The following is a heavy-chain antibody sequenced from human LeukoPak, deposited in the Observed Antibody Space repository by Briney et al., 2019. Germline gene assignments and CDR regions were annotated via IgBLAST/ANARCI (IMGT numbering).Heavy chain of an antibody. CDR3: TKKITMVRGINYGMDV. D-gene: IGHD3-10*01. J-gene: IGHJ6*02. Sequence: GGSLRLSCAASGFTFSNYALNWVRQAPGKGLEWVSIISDSGDITDYADSVKGRFTISRDSSKNMLYLQMNSLRAEDTAVYFCTKKITMVRGINYGMDVWGQGTTVTVSS. CDR1: GFTFSNYA. V-gene: IGHV3-23*01. CDR2: ISDSGDIT.